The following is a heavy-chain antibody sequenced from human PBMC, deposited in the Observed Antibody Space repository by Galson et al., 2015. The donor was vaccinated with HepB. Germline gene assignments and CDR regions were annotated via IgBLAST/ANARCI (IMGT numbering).Heavy chain of an antibody. CDR3: ARESVMTTTIDY. CDR1: GFTFSSYG. J-gene: IGHJ4*02. V-gene: IGHV3-33*08. Sequence: SLRLSCAASGFTFSSYGMHWVRQAPGKGLEWVAVIWYDGSNKYYADSVKGRFTISRDNSKNTLYLQMNSLRAEDTAVYYCARESVMTTTIDYWGQGTLVTVSS. D-gene: IGHD4-17*01. CDR2: IWYDGSNK.